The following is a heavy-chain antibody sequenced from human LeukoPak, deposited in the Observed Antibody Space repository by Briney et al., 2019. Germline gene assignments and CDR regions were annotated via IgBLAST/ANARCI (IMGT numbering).Heavy chain of an antibody. CDR3: ARLVGDVTTWDC. CDR2: IKQDESEK. CDR1: GFIFSDSW. Sequence: GGSLRLSCTVSGFIFSDSWMAWIRQAPGKGLEWVASIKQDESEKYYVDSVKGRFTTSRDNAKSSLYLQMNALRGEDTAVYYCARLVGDVTTWDCWGQGTLVTVSS. D-gene: IGHD1-26*01. V-gene: IGHV3-7*03. J-gene: IGHJ4*02.